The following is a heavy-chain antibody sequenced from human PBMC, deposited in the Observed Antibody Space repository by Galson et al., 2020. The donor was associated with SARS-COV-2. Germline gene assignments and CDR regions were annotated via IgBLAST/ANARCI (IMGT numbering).Heavy chain of an antibody. CDR1: GGSISSYY. CDR3: ARVLIAVAAPARWFDP. J-gene: IGHJ5*02. V-gene: IGHV4-59*01. Sequence: SETLSLTCTVSGGSISSYYWSWIRQPPGKGLEWIGYIYYSGSTNYNPSLKSRVTISVDTSKNQFSLKLSSVTAADTAVYYCARVLIAVAAPARWFDPWGQGTLVTVSS. D-gene: IGHD6-19*01. CDR2: IYYSGST.